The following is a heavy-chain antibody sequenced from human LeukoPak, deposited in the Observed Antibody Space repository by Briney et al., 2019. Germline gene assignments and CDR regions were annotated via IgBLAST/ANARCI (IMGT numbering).Heavy chain of an antibody. Sequence: ASVKVSCTASGYTFTSYYMHWVRQAPGQGLEWMGITNPSGGSTSYAQKFQGRVTMTRDTSTSTVYMELSSLRSEDTAVYYCARGGVAGPFDYWGQGTLVTVSS. CDR2: TNPSGGST. V-gene: IGHV1-46*01. CDR1: GYTFTSYY. CDR3: ARGGVAGPFDY. J-gene: IGHJ4*02. D-gene: IGHD6-19*01.